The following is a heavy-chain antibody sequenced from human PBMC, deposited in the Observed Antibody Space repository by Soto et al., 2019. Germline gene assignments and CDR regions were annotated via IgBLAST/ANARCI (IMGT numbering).Heavy chain of an antibody. Sequence: SETLSLTCAVYGGSFSGYYWSWIRQPPGKGLDWIGEINHSGSPNSNPSLRIRVTISVDTSNNQCSLKLSSVNAADTAVYYCARSRGYYYGSGVALGYYYYGMDVWGQGTTVTVSS. CDR2: INHSGSP. J-gene: IGHJ6*02. D-gene: IGHD3-10*01. CDR1: GGSFSGYY. CDR3: ARSRGYYYGSGVALGYYYYGMDV. V-gene: IGHV4-34*01.